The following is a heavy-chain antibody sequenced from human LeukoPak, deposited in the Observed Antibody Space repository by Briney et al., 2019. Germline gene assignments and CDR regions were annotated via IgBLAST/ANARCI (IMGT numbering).Heavy chain of an antibody. D-gene: IGHD6-19*01. J-gene: IGHJ5*02. V-gene: IGHV3-7*05. CDR3: ASGSGWLINH. Sequence: GGSLRLSCAASGFTFSTYWMNWVRQAPGKGLEWVANIKQDGRAKYYVDSVKGRFTISRDNAKNSLCLEMNSLRAEDTAVYYCASGSGWLINHWGQGTLVTVSS. CDR2: IKQDGRAK. CDR1: GFTFSTYW.